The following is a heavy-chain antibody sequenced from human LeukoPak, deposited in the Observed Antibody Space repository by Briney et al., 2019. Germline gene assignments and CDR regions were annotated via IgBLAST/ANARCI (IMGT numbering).Heavy chain of an antibody. CDR1: GYTFTSYY. CDR3: ARDDPPTEVVAAT. D-gene: IGHD2-15*01. V-gene: IGHV1-46*01. J-gene: IGHJ4*02. Sequence: GASVKVSCKASGYTFTSYYMHWVRQAPGQGLEWMGIINPSGGSTGYAQRFQGRVTMTRDTSTSTVYMELSSLRSEDTAVYYCARDDPPTEVVAATWGQGTLVTVSS. CDR2: INPSGGST.